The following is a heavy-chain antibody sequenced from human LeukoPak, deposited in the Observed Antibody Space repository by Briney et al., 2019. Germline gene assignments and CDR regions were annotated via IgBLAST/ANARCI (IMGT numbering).Heavy chain of an antibody. Sequence: SETLSLTCAIYGGSFSGYYWSWIRQPPGKGLEWIGEINHSGSTNYNPSLKSRVTTSVDTSKNQFSLKLSSVTAADTAVYYCARALRDIVVVPAARRIRFDPWGQGTLVTVSS. CDR1: GGSFSGYY. CDR3: ARALRDIVVVPAARRIRFDP. V-gene: IGHV4-34*01. D-gene: IGHD2-2*01. CDR2: INHSGST. J-gene: IGHJ5*02.